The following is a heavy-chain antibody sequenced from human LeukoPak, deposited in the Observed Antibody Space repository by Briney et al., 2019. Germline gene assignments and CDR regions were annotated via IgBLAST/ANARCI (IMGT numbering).Heavy chain of an antibody. D-gene: IGHD2-21*01. V-gene: IGHV4-4*07. CDR2: IYTSGST. CDR3: ARGGGDWGSHQSDY. Sequence: SETLSLTCTVSGGSISSYYWSWIRQPAGKGLEWIGRIYTSGSTNYNPSLKSRVTISVDTSKNQFSLKLSSVTDADTAVYYCARGGGDWGSHQSDYWGQGTLVTVSS. J-gene: IGHJ4*02. CDR1: GGSISSYY.